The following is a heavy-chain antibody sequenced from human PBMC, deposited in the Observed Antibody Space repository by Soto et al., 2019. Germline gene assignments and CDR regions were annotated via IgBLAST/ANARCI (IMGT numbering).Heavy chain of an antibody. CDR1: GGSFSGYY. Sequence: SETLSLTCAVYGGSFSGYYWSWIRQPPGKGLEWIGEINNSGGTNFNPSLKSRVTISVDTSKNQFTLKMSSVTAADTALYYCARVERGTATTVVDAFDIWGPGTMVTVSS. J-gene: IGHJ3*02. CDR2: INNSGGT. D-gene: IGHD1-1*01. V-gene: IGHV4-34*01. CDR3: ARVERGTATTVVDAFDI.